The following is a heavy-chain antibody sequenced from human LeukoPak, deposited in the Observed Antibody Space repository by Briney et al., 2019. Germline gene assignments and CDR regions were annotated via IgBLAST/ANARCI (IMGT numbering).Heavy chain of an antibody. CDR2: ISYSGST. CDR3: ARHGFDFWSGYYTWWFDP. CDR1: GGSISGYY. D-gene: IGHD3-3*01. Sequence: SETLSLTCTVSGGSISGYYWSWIRQPPGKGLEWIGYISYSGSTNYNPSFTSRVTISLDTSKNQFSLKLSSVTAADTAVYYCARHGFDFWSGYYTWWFDPWGQGTLVTVSS. V-gene: IGHV4-59*01. J-gene: IGHJ5*02.